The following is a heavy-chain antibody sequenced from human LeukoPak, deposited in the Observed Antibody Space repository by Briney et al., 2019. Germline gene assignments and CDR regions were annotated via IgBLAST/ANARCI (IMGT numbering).Heavy chain of an antibody. CDR1: GFTSGTYA. CDR3: AKDLRWYYDTTGYYSFDY. Sequence: PGGSLRLSCAASGFTSGTYAMSWVRQAPGKGLEWVSSISGSGDSTYYADSVKGRFTISRDNSKKTLSLQMNTLRAEDTAIYYCAKDLRWYYDTTGYYSFDYWGQGTLVTVSS. J-gene: IGHJ4*02. CDR2: ISGSGDST. D-gene: IGHD3-22*01. V-gene: IGHV3-23*01.